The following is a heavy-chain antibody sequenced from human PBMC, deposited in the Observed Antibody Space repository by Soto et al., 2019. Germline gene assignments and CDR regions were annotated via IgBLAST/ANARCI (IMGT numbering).Heavy chain of an antibody. J-gene: IGHJ6*02. D-gene: IGHD3-10*01. Sequence: GGSLRLSCAASGFTFSSYAMSWVRQDPGKGLEWVSAISGSGGSTYYADSVKGRFTISRDNSKNTLYLQMNSLRAEDTAVYYCANTGSYGSGSYYNYYYYGMDVWGQGTTVTVSS. CDR3: ANTGSYGSGSYYNYYYYGMDV. CDR1: GFTFSSYA. CDR2: ISGSGGST. V-gene: IGHV3-23*01.